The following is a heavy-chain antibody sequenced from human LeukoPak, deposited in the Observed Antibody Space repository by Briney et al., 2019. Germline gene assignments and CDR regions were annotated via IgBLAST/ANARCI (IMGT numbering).Heavy chain of an antibody. CDR2: IHSDENKK. V-gene: IGHV3-30*02. J-gene: IGHJ4*02. D-gene: IGHD6-13*01. CDR1: GFTFSSYG. Sequence: GGSLRLSCAVSGFTFSSYGMHWVRQAPGKGLEWVAFIHSDENKKYYADSVRGRFIISRDNSRNTLYLQINSLLSEDTAVYYCAKEDASSWHIDSWGQGTLVTVSS. CDR3: AKEDASSWHIDS.